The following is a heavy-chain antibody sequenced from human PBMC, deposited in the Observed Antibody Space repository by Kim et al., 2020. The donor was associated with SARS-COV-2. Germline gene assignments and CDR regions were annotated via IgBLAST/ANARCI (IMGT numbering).Heavy chain of an antibody. Sequence: SETLSLTCSVSGASIRSHTDYWGWVRQSPGKGLECIGIIFHTGTTYYNPSLKSRLTMSADTSKNQFSLRLTSLTAADTAVYYCAREIHTSNYKHHGMDVWGQGTTVTVSS. CDR1: GASIRSHTDY. CDR2: IFHTGTT. D-gene: IGHD4-4*01. V-gene: IGHV4-39*02. CDR3: AREIHTSNYKHHGMDV. J-gene: IGHJ6*02.